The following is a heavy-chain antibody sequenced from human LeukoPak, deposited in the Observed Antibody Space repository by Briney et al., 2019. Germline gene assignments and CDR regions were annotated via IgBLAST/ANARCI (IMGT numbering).Heavy chain of an antibody. J-gene: IGHJ4*02. Sequence: ASVKVSCKASGYTFTSYGISWVRQAPGQGLEWMGWISAYNGNTNYAQKLQGRVTMTRDTSISTAYMELSRLRSDDTAVYYCARDVPRGDGDYWGQGTLVTVSS. CDR3: ARDVPRGDGDY. V-gene: IGHV1-18*01. CDR2: ISAYNGNT. D-gene: IGHD3-16*01. CDR1: GYTFTSYG.